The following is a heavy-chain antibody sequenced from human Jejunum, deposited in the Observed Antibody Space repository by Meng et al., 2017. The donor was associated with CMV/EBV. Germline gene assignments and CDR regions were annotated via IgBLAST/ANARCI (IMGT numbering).Heavy chain of an antibody. Sequence: SVGSISSGDYYWSWIRQAPGKGLEWIGYISYSGSTYYNPSLKTRITISIDTSKAQFSLKMSSVTAADTAVYYCASYYYDASGHNWFDAWGRGILVTVSS. CDR3: ASYYYDASGHNWFDA. D-gene: IGHD3-22*01. V-gene: IGHV4-30-4*08. CDR2: ISYSGST. CDR1: VGSISSGDYY. J-gene: IGHJ5*02.